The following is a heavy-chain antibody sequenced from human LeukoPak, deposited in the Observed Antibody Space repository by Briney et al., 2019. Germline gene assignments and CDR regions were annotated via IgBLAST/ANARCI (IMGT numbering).Heavy chain of an antibody. J-gene: IGHJ6*03. CDR3: ARGAPFYYYRYIGV. CDR2: IYDSGST. CDR1: GGSISSYY. Sequence: SETLSLTCTVSGGSISSYYWSWIRQPPGKGLEWIGYIYDSGSTDYNPSLKSRVTISVDTSKNQFSLKLRSVTAADTAVYYCARGAPFYYYRYIGVWGKGTTVTVSS. V-gene: IGHV4-59*01.